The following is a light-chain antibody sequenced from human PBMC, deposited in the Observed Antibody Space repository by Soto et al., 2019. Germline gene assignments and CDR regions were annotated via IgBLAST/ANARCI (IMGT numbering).Light chain of an antibody. CDR1: SSNVGRYNY. CDR3: CSYEGTYTPYV. J-gene: IGLJ1*01. V-gene: IGLV2-11*01. Sequence: QSALTQPRSVSGSPGQSVAISCTGTSSNVGRYNYVSWFQQHPGKVPKLLIYDVSKRPSGVPDRFSGSKSGNTASLTISGLQAEDEADYYCCSYEGTYTPYVFGTGTKVTVL. CDR2: DVS.